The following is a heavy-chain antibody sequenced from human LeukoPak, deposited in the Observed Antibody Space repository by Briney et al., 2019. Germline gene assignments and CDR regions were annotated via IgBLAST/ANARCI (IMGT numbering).Heavy chain of an antibody. CDR2: ISIDGSDK. Sequence: PGGSLRLSCAASGFAFSTYGMHWVRQAPGKGLEWVTTISIDGSDKYYADSVKGRFTISRDNSENTLCLQMSSLRAEDTAVYYCAKGYFGNYFDCWGQGALVTVSS. D-gene: IGHD2/OR15-2a*01. J-gene: IGHJ4*02. CDR3: AKGYFGNYFDC. CDR1: GFAFSTYG. V-gene: IGHV3-30*18.